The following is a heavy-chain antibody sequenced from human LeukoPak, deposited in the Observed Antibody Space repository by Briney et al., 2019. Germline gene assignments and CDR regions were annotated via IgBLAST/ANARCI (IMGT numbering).Heavy chain of an antibody. CDR2: INPNSGGT. D-gene: IGHD2/OR15-2a*01. J-gene: IGHJ4*02. V-gene: IGHV1-2*02. CDR3: ASGGPLEREIVLFFSDF. CDR1: GYTFINYY. Sequence: ASVKVSCKASGYTFINYYMHWVRQAPGQGLEWMGWINPNSGGTNYAQKFQGRVTMTRDTSISTAYMELSRLRSDDTAVYYCASGGPLEREIVLFFSDFWGQGTLVTVSS.